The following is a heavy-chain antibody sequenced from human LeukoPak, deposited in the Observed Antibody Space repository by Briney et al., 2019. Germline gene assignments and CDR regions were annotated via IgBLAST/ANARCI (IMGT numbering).Heavy chain of an antibody. D-gene: IGHD3-16*01. Sequence: GGSLRLSCATSGFPFVAYALHWVRQAPGKGLEGVAVISSDTTNKYYMDSVKGRFTISRDNSKNTLYLQMDSLRLEDTAVYYCARLAAASPGYWGQGTLVTVSS. J-gene: IGHJ4*02. V-gene: IGHV3-30*10. CDR1: GFPFVAYA. CDR2: ISSDTTNK. CDR3: ARLAAASPGY.